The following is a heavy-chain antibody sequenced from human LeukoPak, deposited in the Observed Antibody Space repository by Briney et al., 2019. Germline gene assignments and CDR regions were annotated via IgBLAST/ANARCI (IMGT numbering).Heavy chain of an antibody. J-gene: IGHJ4*02. Sequence: PSETLSLTCTVSGGSISSYYWAWIRQPPGKGLEWIASGDYSGGTYYNPSLESRVAISADMSKNQISLKLTSVTGADTAVYYCAGERGEEYSSGWYKTNYFYNWGQGIRVTVSS. V-gene: IGHV4-39*07. CDR2: GDYSGGT. CDR3: AGERGEEYSSGWYKTNYFYN. D-gene: IGHD6-19*01. CDR1: GGSISSYY.